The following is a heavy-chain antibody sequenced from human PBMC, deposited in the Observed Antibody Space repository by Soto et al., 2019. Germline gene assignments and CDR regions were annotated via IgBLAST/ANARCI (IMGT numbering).Heavy chain of an antibody. D-gene: IGHD6-13*01. Sequence: GVSLRLSCAASGFTFSSYTMNWVRQAPGKGLEWVSSISSSSTYIYYAVSVKGRFTISRDNAKNSLYLQMNSLRAEDTAVYFCARLTKSSHGYTSRSYFDYWGQGTLVTVSS. CDR1: GFTFSSYT. CDR3: ARLTKSSHGYTSRSYFDY. CDR2: ISSSSTYI. V-gene: IGHV3-21*01. J-gene: IGHJ4*02.